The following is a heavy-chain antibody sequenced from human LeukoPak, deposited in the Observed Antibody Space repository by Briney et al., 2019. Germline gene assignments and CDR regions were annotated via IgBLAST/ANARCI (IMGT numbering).Heavy chain of an antibody. CDR3: ARYSSGYYTNYYFDY. CDR2: IYYIGST. V-gene: IGHV4-31*03. D-gene: IGHD3-3*01. J-gene: IGHJ4*02. Sequence: PSQTLSLTCTVSGGSISSSDYYWSWIRQHPGKGLEWIGYIYYIGSTYYNPSLKSRVSISVDTSKNQFSLNLSSVTAADTAVYYCARYSSGYYTNYYFDYWGQGTLVTVSS. CDR1: GGSISSSDYY.